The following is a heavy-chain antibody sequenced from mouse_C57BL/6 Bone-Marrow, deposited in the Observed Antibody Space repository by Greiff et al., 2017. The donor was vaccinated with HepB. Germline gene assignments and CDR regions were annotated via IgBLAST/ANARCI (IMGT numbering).Heavy chain of an antibody. Sequence: QVQLQQSGADLVKPGASVKLSCKASGYTFTSYWMHWVKQRPGQGLEWIGMIHPNSGSTNYNEKFKSKATLTVDKSSSTAYMQLSSLTSEDSAVYYCARYYEYYFHYWGQGTTLTVSS. CDR1: GYTFTSYW. D-gene: IGHD1-1*01. CDR2: IHPNSGST. V-gene: IGHV1-64*01. CDR3: ARYYEYYFHY. J-gene: IGHJ2*01.